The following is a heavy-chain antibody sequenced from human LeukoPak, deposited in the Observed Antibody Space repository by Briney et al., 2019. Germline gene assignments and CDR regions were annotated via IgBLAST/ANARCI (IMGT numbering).Heavy chain of an antibody. J-gene: IGHJ5*02. CDR2: INHSGST. CDR3: ARGGHSMVRGGWFDP. D-gene: IGHD3-10*01. CDR1: GGSFGGYY. Sequence: SETLSLTCAVYGGSFGGYYWSWIRQPPGKGLEWIGEINHSGSTNYNPSLKSRVTISVDTSKNQFSLKLSSVTAADTAVYYCARGGHSMVRGGWFDPWGQGTLVTVSS. V-gene: IGHV4-34*01.